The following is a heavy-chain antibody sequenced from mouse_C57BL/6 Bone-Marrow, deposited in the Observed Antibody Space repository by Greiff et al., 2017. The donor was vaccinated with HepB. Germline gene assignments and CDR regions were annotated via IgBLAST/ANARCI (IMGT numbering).Heavy chain of an antibody. CDR2: IWTGGGT. Sequence: VQVVESGPGLVAPSQSLSITCTVSGFSLTSYAISWVRQPPGKGLEWLGVIWTGGGTNYNSALKSRLSISKDNSKSQVFLKMNSLQTDDTARYYCARKIYYYGSSSFYAMDYWGQGTSVTVSS. V-gene: IGHV2-9-1*01. CDR1: GFSLTSYA. CDR3: ARKIYYYGSSSFYAMDY. D-gene: IGHD1-1*01. J-gene: IGHJ4*01.